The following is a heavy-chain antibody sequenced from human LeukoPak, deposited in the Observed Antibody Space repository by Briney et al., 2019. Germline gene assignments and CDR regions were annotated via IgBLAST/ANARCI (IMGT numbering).Heavy chain of an antibody. V-gene: IGHV4-59*08. Sequence: SETLSLTCTVSGGSISSYYWTWIRQPPGKGLEWIGYIYYSGNTDYNPSLKSRVTISVDTSKNQFSLKLSSVTAADSAVYYCARQSTVVTFDYWGQGALVTVSS. CDR1: GGSISSYY. CDR2: IYYSGNT. D-gene: IGHD4-23*01. J-gene: IGHJ4*02. CDR3: ARQSTVVTFDY.